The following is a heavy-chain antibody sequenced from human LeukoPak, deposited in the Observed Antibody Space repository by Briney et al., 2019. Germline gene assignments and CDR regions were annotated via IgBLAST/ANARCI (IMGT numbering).Heavy chain of an antibody. D-gene: IGHD6-13*01. CDR3: AKDIEGIAAA. Sequence: GGSLRLSCAASGFTFDDYTMHWVRQAPGKGLEWVSLISWDGGSTYYADSVKGRFTISRDNSKNSLYLQMNSLRTEGTALYYCAKDIEGIAAAWGQGTLVTVSS. J-gene: IGHJ4*02. V-gene: IGHV3-43*01. CDR2: ISWDGGST. CDR1: GFTFDDYT.